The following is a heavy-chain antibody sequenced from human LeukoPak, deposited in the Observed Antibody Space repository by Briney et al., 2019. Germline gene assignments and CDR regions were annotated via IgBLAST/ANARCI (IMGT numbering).Heavy chain of an antibody. D-gene: IGHD6-13*01. CDR1: GGSISSYY. Sequence: PSETLSLTCTVSGGSISSYYWSWIRQPAGKGLEWIGRVYTSGSTNYNPSLKSRVTMSVDTSKNQFSLKLSSVTAADTAVYYCARDMGLICSSRGALDIWGQGTMVTVSS. V-gene: IGHV4-4*07. CDR2: VYTSGST. J-gene: IGHJ3*02. CDR3: ARDMGLICSSRGALDI.